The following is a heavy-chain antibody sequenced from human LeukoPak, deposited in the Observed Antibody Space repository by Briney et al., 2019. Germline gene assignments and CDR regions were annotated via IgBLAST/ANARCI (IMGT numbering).Heavy chain of an antibody. D-gene: IGHD2-2*01. Sequence: GASVKVSCKASVYTFTSYGISWVRQAPGQGLEWMGWISAYNGNTNYAQKLQGRVTMTTDTSTSTAYMELRSLRSDDTAVYYCARDPRIVVVPAAGWFDPWGQGTLVTVSS. CDR3: ARDPRIVVVPAAGWFDP. V-gene: IGHV1-18*01. CDR1: VYTFTSYG. J-gene: IGHJ5*02. CDR2: ISAYNGNT.